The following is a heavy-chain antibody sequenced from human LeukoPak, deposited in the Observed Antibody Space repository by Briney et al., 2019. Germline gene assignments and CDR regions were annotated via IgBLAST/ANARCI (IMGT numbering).Heavy chain of an antibody. Sequence: GGSLRLSFEPPGFTSIANWWHGVPQAPGRGRVWVSRISSDGSSTDYADSVKGRFTISRDNAKNTLYLQMNSLRVEDMAVYYCARAWKTSGDYWGQGTQVTVSS. CDR2: ISSDGSST. D-gene: IGHD1-1*01. J-gene: IGHJ4*02. CDR1: GFTSIANW. V-gene: IGHV3-74*01. CDR3: ARAWKTSGDY.